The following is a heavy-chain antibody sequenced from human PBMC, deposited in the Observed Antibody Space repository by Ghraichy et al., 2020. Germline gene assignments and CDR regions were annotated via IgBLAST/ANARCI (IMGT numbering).Heavy chain of an antibody. V-gene: IGHV4-4*02. D-gene: IGHD3-10*01. J-gene: IGHJ4*01. CDR1: GGSISSNDW. Sequence: SETLSLTCTVSGGSISSNDWWHWVRQPPGRGLEWIGDLSHSGSATYNPSLKGRVTISLDNSNIQSSLEVTSMTAADTALYYCSRFDMVRGVITQGWGHGTLVTVSP. CDR3: SRFDMVRGVITQG. CDR2: LSHSGSA.